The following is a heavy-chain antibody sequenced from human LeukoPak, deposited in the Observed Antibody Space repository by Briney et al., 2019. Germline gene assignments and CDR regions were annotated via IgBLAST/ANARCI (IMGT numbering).Heavy chain of an antibody. Sequence: PSETLSLTCTVSGSSISSSSYYWGWIRQPPGKGLEWIGSIYYSGSTYYNPSLKSRVTISVDTSKNQFSLKLSSVTAADTAVYYCAPLTNYYDTRFDPWGQGTLVTVSS. CDR3: APLTNYYDTRFDP. J-gene: IGHJ5*02. CDR1: GSSISSSSYY. V-gene: IGHV4-39*01. D-gene: IGHD3-22*01. CDR2: IYYSGST.